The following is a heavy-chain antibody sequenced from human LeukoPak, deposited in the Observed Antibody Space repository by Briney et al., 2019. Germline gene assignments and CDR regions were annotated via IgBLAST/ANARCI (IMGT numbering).Heavy chain of an antibody. CDR1: GDSISTYY. D-gene: IGHD6-13*01. V-gene: IGHV4-59*01. J-gene: IGHJ6*02. CDR3: ARVSAAGMEFHYGMDV. Sequence: PSETLSLTCTVSGDSISTYYWSWIRQPPGKGLEWIGNIHYSESTNFNPSLKSRVAIAVDTSKNQFSLSMRSVTAADTAVYYCARVSAAGMEFHYGMDVWGQGTTVFVSS. CDR2: IHYSEST.